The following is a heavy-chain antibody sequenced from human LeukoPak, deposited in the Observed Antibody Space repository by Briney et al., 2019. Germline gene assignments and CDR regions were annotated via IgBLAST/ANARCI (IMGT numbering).Heavy chain of an antibody. CDR1: GFTFSSSW. CDR3: ARARRGLSGSYYGAFDI. CDR2: IKQDGSEK. J-gene: IGHJ3*02. D-gene: IGHD1-26*01. Sequence: GGSLRLSCAASGFTFSSSWMSWVRQAPGKGLEWVANIKQDGSEKYYVDSVKGRFTISRDNAKNSLYLQMNSLRAEDTAVYYCARARRGLSGSYYGAFDIWGQGTMVTVSS. V-gene: IGHV3-7*01.